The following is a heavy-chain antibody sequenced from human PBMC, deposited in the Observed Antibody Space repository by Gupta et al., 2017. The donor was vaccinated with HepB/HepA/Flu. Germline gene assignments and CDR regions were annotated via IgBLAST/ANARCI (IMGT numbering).Heavy chain of an antibody. Sequence: QLQLQESVPGLVKPSETLSLTCTVSGGSISSSNYWGWIRQPPGKGLEWIGTISYSGNTYYNPSLKSRVTISVDTSKNQFSLKLTSVTAADTAVYYCASRAPGRETGYWGQGTLVTVSS. CDR2: ISYSGNT. J-gene: IGHJ4*02. V-gene: IGHV4-39*01. CDR3: ASRAPGRETGY. CDR1: GGSISSSNY. D-gene: IGHD1-14*01.